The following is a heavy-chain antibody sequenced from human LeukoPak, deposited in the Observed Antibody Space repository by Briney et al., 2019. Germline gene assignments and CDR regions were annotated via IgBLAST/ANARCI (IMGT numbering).Heavy chain of an antibody. D-gene: IGHD2-2*01. CDR2: IYHSGST. CDR1: GYSIGSGYY. CDR3: ARFKSTSCRFDP. Sequence: SETLSLTCAVSGYSIGSGYYWGWIRQPPGKGLEWIGSIYHSGSTYYNPSLKSRVTISVDTSKNQFSLKLSSVTAADTAVYYCARFKSTSCRFDPWGQGTLVTVSS. J-gene: IGHJ5*02. V-gene: IGHV4-38-2*01.